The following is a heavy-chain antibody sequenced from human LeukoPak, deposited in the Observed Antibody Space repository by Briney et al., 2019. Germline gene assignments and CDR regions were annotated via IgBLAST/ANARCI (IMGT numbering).Heavy chain of an antibody. CDR2: IKSESDGGTP. J-gene: IGHJ4*02. CDR1: GFTLSYAW. D-gene: IGHD3-9*01. V-gene: IGHV3-15*01. Sequence: GGSLRLSCTASGFTLSYAWMSWVRQAPGKGLEWVGRIKSESDGGTPDYAAPVKGRFTISRDDSKNTLYLQMNSLKTEDTGVYYCTTDDYDILTGDYFFDSWGQGTLVTVSS. CDR3: TTDDYDILTGDYFFDS.